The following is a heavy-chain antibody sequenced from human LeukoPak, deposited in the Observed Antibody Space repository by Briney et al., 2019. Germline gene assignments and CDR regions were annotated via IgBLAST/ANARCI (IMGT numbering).Heavy chain of an antibody. CDR1: GYTFTSYY. CDR3: ARDRYVGLLLVNWFDP. V-gene: IGHV1-46*01. J-gene: IGHJ5*02. D-gene: IGHD2-21*01. CDR2: INPSGGST. Sequence: GASVKVSCKASGYTFTSYYMHRVRQAPGQGLEWMGIINPSGGSTSYAQKFQGRVTMTRDTSTSTVYMELSSLRSEDTAVYYCARDRYVGLLLVNWFDPWGQGTLVTVSS.